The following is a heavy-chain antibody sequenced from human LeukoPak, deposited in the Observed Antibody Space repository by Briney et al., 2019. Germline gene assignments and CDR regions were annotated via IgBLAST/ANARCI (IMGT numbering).Heavy chain of an antibody. CDR2: NYYSGST. CDR1: GGSISSYY. CDR3: ARDRSDQYAFDI. J-gene: IGHJ3*02. D-gene: IGHD2-2*01. V-gene: IGHV4-59*01. Sequence: TSETLSLTCTVSGGSISSYYWSWIRQPPGKGPEWIGYNYYSGSTNYNPSLKSRVTISVDTSKNQFSLKLTSVTAADTAVYYCARDRSDQYAFDIWGQGTMVTVSS.